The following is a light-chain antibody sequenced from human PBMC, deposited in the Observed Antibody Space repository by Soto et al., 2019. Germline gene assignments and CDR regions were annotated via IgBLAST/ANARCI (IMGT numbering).Light chain of an antibody. J-gene: IGLJ2*01. Sequence: QSALTQPASVSGSPGQSITISCTGTSSDVGGYNYVSWYQHHPGKAPKLMIYEVTNRPSGVSNRFSGSKSGNTASLTISGLQAEDEADYYCTSYTSSNTPYVVFGGGTKLTVL. V-gene: IGLV2-14*01. CDR3: TSYTSSNTPYVV. CDR1: SSDVGGYNY. CDR2: EVT.